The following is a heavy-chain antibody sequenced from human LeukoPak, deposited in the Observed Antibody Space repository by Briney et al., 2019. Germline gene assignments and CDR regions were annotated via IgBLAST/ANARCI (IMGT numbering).Heavy chain of an antibody. CDR1: GYTFTSYG. CDR2: ISAYNGNT. Sequence: ASVKVSCKASGYTFTSYGISWVRQAPGQGLEWMGWISAYNGNTNYAQKFQGRVTIIRNTSISTAYMELSSLRSEDTAVYYCARAGFTHMDVWGKGTTVTVSS. CDR3: ARAGFTHMDV. J-gene: IGHJ6*03. V-gene: IGHV1-18*01.